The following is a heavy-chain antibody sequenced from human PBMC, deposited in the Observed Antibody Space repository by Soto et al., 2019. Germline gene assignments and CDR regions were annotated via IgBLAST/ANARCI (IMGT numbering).Heavy chain of an antibody. CDR3: ASSYCGGDCYRRGFDP. J-gene: IGHJ5*02. CDR2: IYHSGST. Sequence: QLQLQESGSGLVKPSQTLSLTCAVSGGSISSGGYSWSWIRQPPGKGLEWIGYIYHSGSTYYNPSLKSRVTISVYRSKNHFSLKLSSVTAADTAVYYCASSYCGGDCYRRGFDPWGQGTLVTVSS. D-gene: IGHD2-21*02. V-gene: IGHV4-30-2*01. CDR1: GGSISSGGYS.